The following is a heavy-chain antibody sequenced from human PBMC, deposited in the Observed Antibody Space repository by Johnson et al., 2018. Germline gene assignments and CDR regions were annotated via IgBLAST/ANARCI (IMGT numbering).Heavy chain of an antibody. D-gene: IGHD1-1*01. CDR3: ARQLDGPHYYYYYMDV. Sequence: QLVQSGGGVVQPGRSLRLSCAASGFTFSSYWMSWVRQAPGKGLEWVANIKQDGSEKYYVDSVKGRFTISRDNAKKSLYLQMNSRRAEDTAVYYCARQLDGPHYYYYYMDVWGKGTTVTVSS. CDR1: GFTFSSYW. J-gene: IGHJ6*03. CDR2: IKQDGSEK. V-gene: IGHV3-7*01.